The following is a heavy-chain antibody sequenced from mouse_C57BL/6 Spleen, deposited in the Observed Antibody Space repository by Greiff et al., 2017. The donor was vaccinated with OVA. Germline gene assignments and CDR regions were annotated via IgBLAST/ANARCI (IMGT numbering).Heavy chain of an antibody. CDR1: GYTFTSYW. J-gene: IGHJ4*01. D-gene: IGHD1-1*01. CDR3: ARGGSSYGEGAMDY. Sequence: QVQLQQPGAELVRPGTSVKLSCKASGYTFTSYWMHWVKQRPGQGLEWIGVIDPSDSYTNYNQKFKGKATLTVDTSSSTAYMQLSSLTSEDSAVYYCARGGSSYGEGAMDYWGQGTSVTVSS. V-gene: IGHV1-59*01. CDR2: IDPSDSYT.